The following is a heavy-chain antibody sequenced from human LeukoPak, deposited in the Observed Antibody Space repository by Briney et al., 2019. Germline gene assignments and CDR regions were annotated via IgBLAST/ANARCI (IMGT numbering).Heavy chain of an antibody. CDR1: GFTVSRYY. D-gene: IGHD5-12*01. J-gene: IGHJ4*02. Sequence: GTLRLSCAVSGFTVSRYYLSWIRQAPGKGLEWISIIYSGDNTYYADSLKGRFTISRDNSKNTLYLQMNSLRVEDTAVYYCARVRGSGYGPGYFDYWGQGTLVTVSS. CDR3: ARVRGSGYGPGYFDY. V-gene: IGHV3-66*01. CDR2: IYSGDNT.